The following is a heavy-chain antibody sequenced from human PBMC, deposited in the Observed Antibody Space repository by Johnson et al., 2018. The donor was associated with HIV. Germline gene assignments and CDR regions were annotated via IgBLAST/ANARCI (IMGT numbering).Heavy chain of an antibody. J-gene: IGHJ3*02. Sequence: QVQLVESGGGVVQPGRSLRLSCAASGFTFSSYGMHWVRQAPGKGLEWVSVISYDGSNTYYVDSVKGRFTISRDNSKNTLYLQMNSLRAEDTAVYCCAKGGQWELLAAFYIWGQGTMVTVSS. D-gene: IGHD1-26*01. CDR2: ISYDGSNT. CDR3: AKGGQWELLAAFYI. CDR1: GFTFSSYG. V-gene: IGHV3-30*18.